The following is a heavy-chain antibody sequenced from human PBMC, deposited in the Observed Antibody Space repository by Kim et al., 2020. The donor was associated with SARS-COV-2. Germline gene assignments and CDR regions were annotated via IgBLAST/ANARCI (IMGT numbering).Heavy chain of an antibody. J-gene: IGHJ6*02. Sequence: SETLSLTCAVYGGSFSGYYWSWIRQPPGKGLEWIGEINHSGSTNYNPSLKSRVTISVDTSKNQFSLKLSSVTAADTAVYYCARGLPGRGYGMDVWGQGTTVTVSS. CDR3: ARGLPGRGYGMDV. D-gene: IGHD2-15*01. CDR1: GGSFSGYY. V-gene: IGHV4-34*01. CDR2: INHSGST.